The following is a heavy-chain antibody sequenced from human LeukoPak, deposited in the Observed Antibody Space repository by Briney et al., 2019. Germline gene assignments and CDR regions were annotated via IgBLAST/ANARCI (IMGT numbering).Heavy chain of an antibody. CDR1: GYTFTSYD. D-gene: IGHD5-18*01. CDR2: MNPNSGNT. V-gene: IGHV1-8*01. J-gene: IGHJ3*02. Sequence: GASVTVSFKASGYTFTSYDINWVRQATGQGLEWMGWMNPNSGNTGYAQKFQGRVTMTRNTSISTAYMELSSLRSEDTAVYYCATYSYGNAFDIWGQGTMVSVPS. CDR3: ATYSYGNAFDI.